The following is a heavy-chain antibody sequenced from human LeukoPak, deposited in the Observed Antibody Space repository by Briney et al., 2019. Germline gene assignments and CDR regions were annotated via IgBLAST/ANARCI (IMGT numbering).Heavy chain of an antibody. CDR1: GFTFGNYA. CDR3: TRDLYGSGSYYNRPFDY. Sequence: GGCLRLSCTASGFTFGNYAVSWVRQAPGKGLEWGGFIRSKAYGGTTEYAASVKGRFTISRDDSKSIAYLQMNSLKTEDTAVYYCTRDLYGSGSYYNRPFDYWGQGTLVTVSS. J-gene: IGHJ4*02. CDR2: IRSKAYGGTT. V-gene: IGHV3-49*04. D-gene: IGHD3-10*01.